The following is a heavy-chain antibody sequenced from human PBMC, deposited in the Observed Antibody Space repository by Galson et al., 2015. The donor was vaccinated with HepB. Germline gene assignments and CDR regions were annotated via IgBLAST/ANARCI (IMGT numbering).Heavy chain of an antibody. V-gene: IGHV3-21*01. Sequence: SLRLSCAASGFTFSRYSMNWVRQAPGKGLEWVSSISSSSSYIYYADSVKGRFTISRDNAKNSLYLQMNSLRAEDTAVYYCASTLDIVVVPAAIEHYYYYGMDVWGQGTTVTVSS. D-gene: IGHD2-2*01. CDR3: ASTLDIVVVPAAIEHYYYYGMDV. CDR1: GFTFSRYS. J-gene: IGHJ6*02. CDR2: ISSSSSYI.